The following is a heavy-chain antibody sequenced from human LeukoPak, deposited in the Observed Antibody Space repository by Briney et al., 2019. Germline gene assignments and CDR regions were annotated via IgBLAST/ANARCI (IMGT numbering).Heavy chain of an antibody. CDR2: IGHDGGHQ. Sequence: GGSLRLSCAASGFSFSSYIMRWVRQAPGKGLEWVAAIGHDGGHQDYADSVKGRFTISRDNSKNTVFLQIDSLRVEDTAVYFCAREIGGTAPDHWGQGTLVIVSS. CDR3: AREIGGTAPDH. CDR1: GFSFSSYI. J-gene: IGHJ4*02. D-gene: IGHD3-16*01. V-gene: IGHV3-33*01.